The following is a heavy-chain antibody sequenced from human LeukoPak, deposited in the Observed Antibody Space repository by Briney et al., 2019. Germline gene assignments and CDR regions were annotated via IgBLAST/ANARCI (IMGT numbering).Heavy chain of an antibody. J-gene: IGHJ5*02. D-gene: IGHD2-2*01. CDR1: GGSFSGYY. Sequence: PSETLSLTCGVYGGSFSGYYWGWIRQPPGKGLEWMGEINHSGRTNYNPSLKSRVTISVDTSRNQFSLNLSSVTAADTAVYYCARPYCSCTSCYNWFDPWGQGTLVTVSS. CDR3: ARPYCSCTSCYNWFDP. V-gene: IGHV4-34*01. CDR2: INHSGRT.